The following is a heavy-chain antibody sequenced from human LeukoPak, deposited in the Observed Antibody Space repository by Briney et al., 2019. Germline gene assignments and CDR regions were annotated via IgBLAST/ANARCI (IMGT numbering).Heavy chain of an antibody. CDR2: ISSSSSYT. V-gene: IGHV3-21*01. Sequence: GGSLRLSCAASGFTFSSYSMNWVRQAPGKGLEWVSSISSSSSYTHYVDSVKGRFTISRDNAKNSLYLQMNSLRAEDTAVYYCARTSPIGKYYFDYWGQGTLVTVSS. CDR1: GFTFSSYS. CDR3: ARTSPIGKYYFDY. D-gene: IGHD1-26*01. J-gene: IGHJ4*02.